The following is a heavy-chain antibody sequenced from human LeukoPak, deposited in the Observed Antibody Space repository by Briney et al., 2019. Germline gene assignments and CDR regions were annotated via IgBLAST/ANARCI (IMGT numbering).Heavy chain of an antibody. V-gene: IGHV1-2*02. J-gene: IGHJ5*02. CDR3: ASAKGRFLKIDP. CDR1: GGTFSSYA. CDR2: INPNSGGT. Sequence: ASVKVSCKASGGTFSSYAISWVRQAPGQGLEWMGWINPNSGGTNYAQKFQGRVTMTRDTSISTAYMELSRLRSDDTAVYYCASAKGRFLKIDPWGQGTLVTVSS. D-gene: IGHD3-3*01.